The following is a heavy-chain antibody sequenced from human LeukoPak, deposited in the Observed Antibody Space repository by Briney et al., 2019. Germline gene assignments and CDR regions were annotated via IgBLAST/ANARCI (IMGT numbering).Heavy chain of an antibody. CDR3: AKGRRVGAPAGFDY. J-gene: IGHJ4*02. D-gene: IGHD1-26*01. CDR1: GFTFSNYG. V-gene: IGHV3-21*04. CDR2: ISTSSSYI. Sequence: GALRLSCAASGFTFSNYGMQWVRPAPGKGLEWLSYISTSSSYIYYAESVKGRFTVTRDNAMNSLFLQMNSLIAEDTAVYYCAKGRRVGAPAGFDYWGQGTLVTVSS.